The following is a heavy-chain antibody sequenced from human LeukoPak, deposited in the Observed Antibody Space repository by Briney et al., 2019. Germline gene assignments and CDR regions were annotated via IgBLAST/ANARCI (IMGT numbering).Heavy chain of an antibody. CDR2: IYYSGST. D-gene: IGHD2-2*01. J-gene: IGHJ4*02. V-gene: IGHV4-59*12. CDR1: GGSISSYY. Sequence: KPSETLSLTCTVSGGSISSYYWSWIRQPPGKGLEWIGYIYYSGSTNYNPSLKSRVTISVDKSKNQFSLKLSSVTAADTAVYYCARDCSSTSCYGFFDYWGQGTLVTVSS. CDR3: ARDCSSTSCYGFFDY.